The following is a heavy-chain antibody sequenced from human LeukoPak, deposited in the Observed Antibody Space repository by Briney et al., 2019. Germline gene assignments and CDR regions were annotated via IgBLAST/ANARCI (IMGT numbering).Heavy chain of an antibody. Sequence: PSETLSLTCAVYGGSFSGYYWSWIRQPPGKGLEWIGEINHSGSTNYNPSLKSRVTISVDTSKNHFSLKLSSVTAADTAVYYCASFIVGASHAFDIWGQGTMVTVYS. CDR2: INHSGST. CDR1: GGSFSGYY. CDR3: ASFIVGASHAFDI. J-gene: IGHJ3*02. V-gene: IGHV4-34*01. D-gene: IGHD1-26*01.